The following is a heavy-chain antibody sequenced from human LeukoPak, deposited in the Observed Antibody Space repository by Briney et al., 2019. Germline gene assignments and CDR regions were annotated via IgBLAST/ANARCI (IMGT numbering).Heavy chain of an antibody. D-gene: IGHD3-22*01. CDR1: GFTFSSYW. V-gene: IGHV3-23*01. Sequence: GGSLRLSCAASGFTFSSYWMSWVRQAPGKGLEWVSAVTDSGDNTFYADSVRGRFTISSDNSKNTLYLQMNSLRAEDTAVYFCAKRRDSSGYSHFDYWGQGTLVTVSS. CDR3: AKRRDSSGYSHFDY. CDR2: VTDSGDNT. J-gene: IGHJ4*02.